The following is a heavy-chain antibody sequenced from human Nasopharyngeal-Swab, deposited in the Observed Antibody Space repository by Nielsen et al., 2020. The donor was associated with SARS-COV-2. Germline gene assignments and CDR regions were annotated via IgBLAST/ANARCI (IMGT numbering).Heavy chain of an antibody. V-gene: IGHV3-30*03. CDR2: ISYDGSNK. J-gene: IGHJ6*02. Sequence: VRQAPGKGLEWVAVISYDGSNKYYADSVKGRFTISRDNSKNTLYLQMNSLRAEDTAVYYCAREVLRFLEWLVTDYYYYGMDVWGQGTTVTVSS. CDR3: AREVLRFLEWLVTDYYYYGMDV. D-gene: IGHD3-3*01.